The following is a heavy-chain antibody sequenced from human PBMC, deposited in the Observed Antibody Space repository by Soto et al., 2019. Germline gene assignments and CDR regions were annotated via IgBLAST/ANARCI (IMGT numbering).Heavy chain of an antibody. CDR3: AKDDYGGNTHFLDY. V-gene: IGHV3-30*18. J-gene: IGHJ4*02. D-gene: IGHD4-17*01. CDR1: GFTFRTYG. CDR2: TSTDGSDQ. Sequence: PGGSLRLSCEASGFTFRTYGMHWVRQAPGKGLEWVAVTSTDGSDQRYADSVKGRFTISRDNSKNTLYLQMNSLRIEDTAVYYCAKDDYGGNTHFLDYWGQGALVTVSS.